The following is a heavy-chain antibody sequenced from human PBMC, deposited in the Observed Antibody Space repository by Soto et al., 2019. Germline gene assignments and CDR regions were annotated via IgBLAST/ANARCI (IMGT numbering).Heavy chain of an antibody. CDR2: VGSGGDKT. V-gene: IGHV3-23*01. CDR1: GFTFNNFA. D-gene: IGHD4-4*01. Sequence: EVQLLQSGGGLGQPGGSLTLSCAASGFTFNNFAMTWVRQAPGKGLEWVSRVGSGGDKTWYADSVRGRFTISRDNPKNTLYLHMNILSAADTAVYYCAKVQLPHSNYGGDYLLDFWRQGPLVTVSS. J-gene: IGHJ4*01. CDR3: AKVQLPHSNYGGDYLLDF.